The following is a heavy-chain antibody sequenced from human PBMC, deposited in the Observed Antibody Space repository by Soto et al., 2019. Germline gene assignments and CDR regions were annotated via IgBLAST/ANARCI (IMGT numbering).Heavy chain of an antibody. CDR2: IYPGDSDT. CDR3: ARRGRYDIAENYMDV. CDR1: GYSFTSYW. J-gene: IGHJ6*03. D-gene: IGHD3-9*01. Sequence: GESLKISCKGSGYSFTSYWIGWVRQMPGKGLEWMGIIYPGDSDTRYSPSFQGQVTISADKSISTAYLQWSSLKASDTARYYCARRGRYDIAENYMDVWGKGTTVTVSS. V-gene: IGHV5-51*01.